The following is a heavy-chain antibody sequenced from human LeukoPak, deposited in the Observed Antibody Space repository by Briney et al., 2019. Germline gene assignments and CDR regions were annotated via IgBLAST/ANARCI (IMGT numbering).Heavy chain of an antibody. CDR3: ARAPITIAARPDGLDC. CDR1: GFTFSSYW. CDR2: IKQDGSEK. Sequence: GGSLRLSCAASGFTFSSYWMSWVRQAPGKGLEWVANIKQDGSEKYYVDSVKGRFTISRDNAKNSLYLQMNSLRAEDTAVYYCARAPITIAARPDGLDCWGQATLVTVSS. J-gene: IGHJ4*02. D-gene: IGHD6-6*01. V-gene: IGHV3-7*01.